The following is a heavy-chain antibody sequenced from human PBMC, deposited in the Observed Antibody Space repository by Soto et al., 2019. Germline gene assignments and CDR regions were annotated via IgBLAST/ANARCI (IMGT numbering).Heavy chain of an antibody. V-gene: IGHV3-21*01. CDR2: ISSSSSYI. CDR1: GFTFSSYS. Sequence: GGSLRLSCAASGFTFSSYSMNWVRQAPGKGLEWVSSISSSSSYIYYADSVKGRFTISRDNAKNSLYLQMNSLRAEDTAVYYCAREGDSCYSGCYMDVWGKGTTVTVSS. CDR3: AREGDSCYSGCYMDV. D-gene: IGHD2-15*01. J-gene: IGHJ6*03.